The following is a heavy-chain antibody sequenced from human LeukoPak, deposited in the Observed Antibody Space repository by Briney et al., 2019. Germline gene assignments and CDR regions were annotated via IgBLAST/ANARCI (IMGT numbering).Heavy chain of an antibody. J-gene: IGHJ6*03. Sequence: GGSLRLSCAASGFTVSSNYMSWVRQAPGKGLEWVAVIWYDGSNKYYADSVKGRFTISRDNSKNTLYLQMNSLRAEDTAVYYCARMHYYYMDVWGKGTTVTVSS. CDR3: ARMHYYYMDV. CDR1: GFTVSSNY. CDR2: IWYDGSNK. V-gene: IGHV3-33*08.